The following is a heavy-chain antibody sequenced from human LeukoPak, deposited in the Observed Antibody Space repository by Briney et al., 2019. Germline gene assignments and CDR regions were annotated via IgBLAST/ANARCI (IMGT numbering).Heavy chain of an antibody. CDR3: ATVTSSSSGIYYYYYMDV. D-gene: IGHD6-6*01. V-gene: IGHV1-24*01. Sequence: ASVKVSCKVSGYTLTELSMHWVRQAPGKGLEWMGGFDPKDDETIYAQKFQGRVTMTEDTSTDTAYMELSSLRSEDTAVYYCATVTSSSSGIYYYYYMDVWGKGTTVTVSS. CDR2: FDPKDDET. CDR1: GYTLTELS. J-gene: IGHJ6*03.